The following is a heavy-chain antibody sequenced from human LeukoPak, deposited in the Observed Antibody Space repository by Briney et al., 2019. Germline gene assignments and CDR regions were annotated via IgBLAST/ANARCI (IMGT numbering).Heavy chain of an antibody. CDR2: VYYGGNT. J-gene: IGHJ6*03. V-gene: IGHV4-39*01. CDR1: GGSISSGDYY. CDR3: ARQRADYFYHYLDV. Sequence: PSETLSLTCTVSGGSISSGDYYWDWVRQPPGKGLEWIGNVYYGGNTFYNSSLESRVTISVDMSKNQFSLKLSSLTAADTAVYYCARQRADYFYHYLDVWGKGTSVTVSS.